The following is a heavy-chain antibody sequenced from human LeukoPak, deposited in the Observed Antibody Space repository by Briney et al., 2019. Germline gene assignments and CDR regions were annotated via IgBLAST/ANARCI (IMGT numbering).Heavy chain of an antibody. CDR3: ARGIRYSGYFDY. Sequence: ASVKVSCKAFGGTFSSYAISWVRQAPGQGLEWMGGIIPIFGTANYAQKFQGRVTITTDESTSTAYMELSSLRSEDTAVYYCARGIRYSGYFDYWGQGALVTVSS. D-gene: IGHD2-15*01. V-gene: IGHV1-69*05. CDR2: IIPIFGTA. CDR1: GGTFSSYA. J-gene: IGHJ4*02.